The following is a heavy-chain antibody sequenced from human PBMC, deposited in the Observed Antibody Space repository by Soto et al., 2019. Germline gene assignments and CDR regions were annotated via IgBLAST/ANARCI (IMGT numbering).Heavy chain of an antibody. V-gene: IGHV4-59*01. Sequence: SETLSLTCTVSGGSISSYYWSWIRQPPGKGLEWIGYIYYSGSTNYNPSLKSRVTISVDTSKNQFSLKLSSVTAADTAVYYCARAVPLRYYCYGMDVWGQGTTVTVSS. CDR2: IYYSGST. CDR3: ARAVPLRYYCYGMDV. J-gene: IGHJ6*02. CDR1: GGSISSYY. D-gene: IGHD4-17*01.